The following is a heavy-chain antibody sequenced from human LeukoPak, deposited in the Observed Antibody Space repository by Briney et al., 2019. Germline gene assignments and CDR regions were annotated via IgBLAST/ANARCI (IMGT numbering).Heavy chain of an antibody. CDR2: ISAYNGNT. Sequence: GAAVTVSCTASGYTFTSYGISWLRQAPGQGLEWMGWISAYNGNTNYAHKLQGRVTMPTATSTSTAYMELRSLRSDDTAVYYCARGSGYDYHELSFDYWGQGTLVTVSS. CDR3: ARGSGYDYHELSFDY. J-gene: IGHJ4*02. CDR1: GYTFTSYG. D-gene: IGHD5-12*01. V-gene: IGHV1-18*04.